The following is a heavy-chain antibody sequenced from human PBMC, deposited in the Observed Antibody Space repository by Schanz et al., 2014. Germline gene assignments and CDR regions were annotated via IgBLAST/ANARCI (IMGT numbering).Heavy chain of an antibody. CDR2: ISSRGTTI. CDR3: ARVCSSTDCYLDY. CDR1: GFTFSSYS. D-gene: IGHD2-2*01. V-gene: IGHV3-11*04. Sequence: QVQLVESGGGLVKPGGSLRLSCAASGFTFSSYSMSWIRQAPGKGLECISYISSRGTTIYYADSVKGRFTISRDNAKNSLYLQMKSLRAEDTAVYYCARVCSSTDCYLDYWGQGTLVAVSS. J-gene: IGHJ4*02.